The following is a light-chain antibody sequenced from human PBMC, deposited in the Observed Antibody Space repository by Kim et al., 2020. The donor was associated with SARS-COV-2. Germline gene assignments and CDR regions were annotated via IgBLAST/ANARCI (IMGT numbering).Light chain of an antibody. V-gene: IGLV2-14*03. CDR3: SSYSSNTTMV. J-gene: IGLJ2*01. CDR2: DVA. CDR1: SSDVGGYNT. Sequence: GQSITISCPGTSSDVGGYNTVSWYQQHPGKAPKLVTYDVADRPSGLSNRFSGSKSGNTASLTISGLQAEDEADYYCSSYSSNTTMVFGGGTKVTVL.